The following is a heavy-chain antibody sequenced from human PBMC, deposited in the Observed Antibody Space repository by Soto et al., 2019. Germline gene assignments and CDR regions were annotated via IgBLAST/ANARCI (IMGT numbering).Heavy chain of an antibody. Sequence: PSETLSLTCTVSGGSISSHYWSWIRQPPGKGLEWIGYIYYSGSTDYNPSLKSRVTISVDTSKNQFSLKLSSVTAADTAVYYCARPSGYYYGDAFDIWGQGTMVTVSS. V-gene: IGHV4-59*11. CDR3: ARPSGYYYGDAFDI. J-gene: IGHJ3*02. D-gene: IGHD3-22*01. CDR2: IYYSGST. CDR1: GGSISSHY.